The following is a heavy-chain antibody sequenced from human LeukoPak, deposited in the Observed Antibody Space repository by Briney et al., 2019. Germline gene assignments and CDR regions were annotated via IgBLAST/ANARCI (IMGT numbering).Heavy chain of an antibody. J-gene: IGHJ5*02. CDR1: GYTFSSYA. D-gene: IGHD2-2*01. Sequence: ASVKVSCKASGYTFSSYAMTWVRQAPGKGLEWVSTITGSGSSTYYADSVKGRFTISRDNSKNTLYLQMNSLTAEDTAVYYCANPHCSSTSCYWFDPWGQGTLVTVSS. CDR2: ITGSGSST. CDR3: ANPHCSSTSCYWFDP. V-gene: IGHV3-23*01.